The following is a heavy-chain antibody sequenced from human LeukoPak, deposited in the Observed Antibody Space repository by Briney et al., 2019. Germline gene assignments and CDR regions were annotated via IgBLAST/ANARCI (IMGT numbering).Heavy chain of an antibody. Sequence: SETLSLTCTVSGGSINYHYWSWIRQPPGKGLEWIGFIYYSGTTNYNPSLQSRITTSVDTSKNHFSLKLTSVTAADTAVYYCARLLDNDSSGYPDTFDVWGQGTMVTVSS. CDR2: IYYSGTT. V-gene: IGHV4-59*11. CDR1: GGSINYHY. CDR3: ARLLDNDSSGYPDTFDV. D-gene: IGHD3-22*01. J-gene: IGHJ3*01.